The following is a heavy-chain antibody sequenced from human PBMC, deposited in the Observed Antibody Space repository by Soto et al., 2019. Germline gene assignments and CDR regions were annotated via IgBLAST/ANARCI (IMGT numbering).Heavy chain of an antibody. D-gene: IGHD4-17*01. CDR3: ARSEGAGDYAGWYFDL. V-gene: IGHV6-1*01. CDR2: TYYRSKWYN. Sequence: SQTLSLTCAISGDSVSSNSAAWNWIRQSPSRGLEWLGRTYYRSKWYNDYAVSVESRITINPDTSKNQFSLQLNSVTPEDTAVYYCARSEGAGDYAGWYFDLWGRGTLVTVSS. J-gene: IGHJ2*01. CDR1: GDSVSSNSAA.